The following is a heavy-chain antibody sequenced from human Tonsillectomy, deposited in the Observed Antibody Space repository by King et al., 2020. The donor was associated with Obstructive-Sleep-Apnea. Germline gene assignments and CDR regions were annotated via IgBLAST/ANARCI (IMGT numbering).Heavy chain of an antibody. D-gene: IGHD4-17*01. CDR3: AREMTTKFDY. J-gene: IGHJ4*02. CDR2: IFHTGST. V-gene: IGHV4-4*02. Sequence: HVQPQESGPGLVKPSGTLSLTCAVSNGSVTTMNWWSWVRQPPGKGLEWIGEIFHTGSTNYNPSLKSRVTISMDKSRNQLSLYLSSVTAADTGVYYCAREMTTKFDYWGQGTLVTVSS. CDR1: NGSVTTMNW.